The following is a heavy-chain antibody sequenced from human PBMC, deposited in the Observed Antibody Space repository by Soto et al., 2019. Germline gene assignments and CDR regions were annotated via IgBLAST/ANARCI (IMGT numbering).Heavy chain of an antibody. Sequence: ASVKVSCKASGYTFTSYDINWVRQATGQGLEWMGWMNPNSGNTGYAQKFQGRVTMTRNTSISTAYMELSSLRSEDTAVYYCARETTLRFLEWLSRLGMDVWGQGTTVTVSS. D-gene: IGHD3-3*01. CDR1: GYTFTSYD. CDR2: MNPNSGNT. V-gene: IGHV1-8*01. J-gene: IGHJ6*02. CDR3: ARETTLRFLEWLSRLGMDV.